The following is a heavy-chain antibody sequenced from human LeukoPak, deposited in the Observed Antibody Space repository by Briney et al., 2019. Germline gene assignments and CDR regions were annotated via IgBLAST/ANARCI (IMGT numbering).Heavy chain of an antibody. CDR1: GFTFDDYA. J-gene: IGHJ3*02. V-gene: IGHV3-9*01. Sequence: GGSLRLSCAASGFTFDDYAMHWVRHAPGKGLEWVSGINWNSGSIDYAESVKGRFTISRDNAENSLYLQMNSLRAEDTALYYCAKDMMAIVGGTTSAFDMWGQGTMVTVSS. D-gene: IGHD1-26*01. CDR3: AKDMMAIVGGTTSAFDM. CDR2: INWNSGSI.